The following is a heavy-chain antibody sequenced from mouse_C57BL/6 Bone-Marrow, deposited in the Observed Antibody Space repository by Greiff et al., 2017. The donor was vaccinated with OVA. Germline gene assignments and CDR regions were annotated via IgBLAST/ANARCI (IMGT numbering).Heavy chain of an antibody. Sequence: QVQLQQSGAELVRPGASVTLSCKASGYTFTDYEMHWVKQTPVHGLEWIGAIDPETGGTAYNQKFKGKAILTADKSSSTAYMELLSLTSEDSAVYYCTRGGYYGSPWFAYWGQGTLVTVSA. D-gene: IGHD1-1*01. CDR3: TRGGYYGSPWFAY. J-gene: IGHJ3*01. CDR2: IDPETGGT. V-gene: IGHV1-15*01. CDR1: GYTFTDYE.